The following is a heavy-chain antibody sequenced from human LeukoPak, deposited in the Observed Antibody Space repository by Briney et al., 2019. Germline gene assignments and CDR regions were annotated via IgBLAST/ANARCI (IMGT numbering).Heavy chain of an antibody. V-gene: IGHV4-4*07. CDR2: IYTSGST. CDR3: ARAKEDYGDYEGTEGDAFDI. J-gene: IGHJ3*02. Sequence: SETLSLTCTVSGGSISSYYWSWIRQPAGKGLEWIGRIYTSGSTNYNPSLKSRVTMSVDTSKNQFSLKLSSVTAADTAVYYCARAKEDYGDYEGTEGDAFDIWGQGTMVTVSS. D-gene: IGHD4-17*01. CDR1: GGSISSYY.